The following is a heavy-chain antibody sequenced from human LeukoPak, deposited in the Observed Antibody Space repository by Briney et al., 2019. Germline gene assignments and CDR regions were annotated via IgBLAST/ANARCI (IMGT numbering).Heavy chain of an antibody. V-gene: IGHV1-18*04. D-gene: IGHD2-21*02. CDR1: GYTFTSYG. Sequence: ASVKVSCKASGYTFTSYGISWVRQAPGQGLEWMGWISAYNGNTDYAQKLQGRVTMTTDTSTSTAYMELRSLRSDDTAVYYCARQYCGGDCYFGYNWFDPWGQGTLVTVSS. J-gene: IGHJ5*02. CDR2: ISAYNGNT. CDR3: ARQYCGGDCYFGYNWFDP.